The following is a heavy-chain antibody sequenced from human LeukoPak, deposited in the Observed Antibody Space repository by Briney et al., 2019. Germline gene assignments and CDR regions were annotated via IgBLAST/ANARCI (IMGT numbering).Heavy chain of an antibody. CDR2: IYYSGTT. V-gene: IGHV4-59*01. J-gene: IGHJ4*02. CDR1: GGSISSYY. D-gene: IGHD6-13*01. Sequence: SETLSLTCTVSGGSISSYYWSWIRQPPGKGLEWIGYIYYSGTTNYNPSLKSRVTISVDTSKNQFSLKPSSVTAADTAVYYCARGVYIAAAQYGYWGQGTLVTVSS. CDR3: ARGVYIAAAQYGY.